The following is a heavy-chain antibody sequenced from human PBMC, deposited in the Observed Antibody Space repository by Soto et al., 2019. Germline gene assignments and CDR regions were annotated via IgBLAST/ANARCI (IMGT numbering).Heavy chain of an antibody. CDR1: GFTFSDCY. V-gene: IGHV3-11*01. D-gene: IGHD3-10*01. CDR3: VRALDRGGYYQGFDY. J-gene: IGHJ4*02. Sequence: QVQLVESGGGLVKPGGSLRLSCEASGFTFSDCYMSWIRQAPGKGLEWVSYIFSSGDTKYYADSVKGRFTISRDNAKNSLYLQMDSLRAEDTAVYYCVRALDRGGYYQGFDYWGQGTLVTVSS. CDR2: IFSSGDTK.